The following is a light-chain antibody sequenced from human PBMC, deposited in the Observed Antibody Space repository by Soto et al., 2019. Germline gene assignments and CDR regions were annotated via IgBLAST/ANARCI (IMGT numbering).Light chain of an antibody. CDR3: AAWDDSLNGVV. Sequence: QSVLTQPPSASGTPGQRVTISCSGSSSNIGSYTVNWYQQLPGTAPKLLIYSNNQRPSGGPGRFSGSKSGTSVSLAISGLQSEDEADYYCAAWDDSLNGVVFGGGTKLTVL. CDR2: SNN. CDR1: SSNIGSYT. J-gene: IGLJ2*01. V-gene: IGLV1-44*01.